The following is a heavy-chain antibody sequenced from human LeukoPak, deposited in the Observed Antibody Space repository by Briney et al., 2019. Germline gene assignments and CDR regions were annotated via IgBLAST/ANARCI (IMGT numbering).Heavy chain of an antibody. CDR1: GYSFTSYW. CDR2: IYPGDSDT. Sequence: GESLKISCKGSGYSFTSYWIGWVRQVPGKGLEWMGIIYPGDSDTRYSLSSQGQVTISADKSISTAYLQWSSLKASDTAMYYCARQCSHPDGTWFDPWGQGTLVTVSS. CDR3: ARQCSHPDGTWFDP. J-gene: IGHJ5*02. V-gene: IGHV5-51*01. D-gene: IGHD1-1*01.